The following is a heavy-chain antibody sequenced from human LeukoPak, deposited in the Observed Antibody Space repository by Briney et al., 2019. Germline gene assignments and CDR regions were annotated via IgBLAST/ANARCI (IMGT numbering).Heavy chain of an antibody. CDR1: GINFRASG. CDR3: AKDHHDYGQEMDV. Sequence: GGSLRLSCAASGINFRASGMHWVRQAPGMGLEWVAFIRYDGSNKYYADSVKGRFTISRDNSKNTLYLQMNSLRAEDTAVYYCAKDHHDYGQEMDVWGQGATVTVSS. J-gene: IGHJ6*02. V-gene: IGHV3-30*02. CDR2: IRYDGSNK. D-gene: IGHD4-17*01.